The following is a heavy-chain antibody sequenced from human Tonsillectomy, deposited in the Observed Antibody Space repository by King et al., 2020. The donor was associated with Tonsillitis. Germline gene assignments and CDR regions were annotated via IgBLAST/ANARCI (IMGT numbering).Heavy chain of an antibody. CDR2: IYYSGST. J-gene: IGHJ5*02. D-gene: IGHD1-1*01. CDR1: GGSISSDGYY. V-gene: IGHV4-31*03. CDR3: ARWYSYGNWLDP. Sequence: VQLQESGPGLVKPSQTLSLTCTVSGGSISSDGYYWSWIRQHPGKGLEWIGCIYYSGSTYYNPSLKSRISISVDTSKSQFSLKLSSVTAADTAVYYCARWYSYGNWLDPWGQGTLVTVSS.